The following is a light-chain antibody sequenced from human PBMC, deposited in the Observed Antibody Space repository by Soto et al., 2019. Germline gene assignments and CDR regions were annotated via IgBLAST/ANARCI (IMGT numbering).Light chain of an antibody. CDR2: DVS. CDR3: NSHTGLGPRLV. CDR1: SRDIGAYNY. J-gene: IGLJ2*01. Sequence: QSALTQPASVSGSPGQSITISCTGTSRDIGAYNYVSWYQQHPGEVPKLMIYDVSNRPSGISNRFSGSKSGNTSSLTISGLQAEDEADYYCNSHTGLGPRLVFGGGTQLTVL. V-gene: IGLV2-14*03.